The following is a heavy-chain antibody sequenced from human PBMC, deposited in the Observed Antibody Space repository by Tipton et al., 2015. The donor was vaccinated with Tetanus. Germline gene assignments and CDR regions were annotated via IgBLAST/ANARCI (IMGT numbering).Heavy chain of an antibody. J-gene: IGHJ2*01. D-gene: IGHD6-19*01. CDR2: IIPIFGTA. CDR1: GGTFSSYA. Sequence: QLVQSGAEVKKPGSSVKVSCKASGGTFSSYAISWVRQAPGQGLEWMGGIIPIFGTANYAQKFQGRVTITADKSTSTAYMELSSLRSEDTAVYYCARVGLDSSGSLIAYWYFDLWGRGTLVTVSS. CDR3: ARVGLDSSGSLIAYWYFDL. V-gene: IGHV1-69*06.